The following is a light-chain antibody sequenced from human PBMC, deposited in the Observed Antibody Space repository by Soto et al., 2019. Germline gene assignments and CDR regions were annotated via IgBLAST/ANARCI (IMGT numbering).Light chain of an antibody. CDR1: QSISSY. Sequence: DIQMTQSPSSLSASVGDRVTITCRANQSISSYLNWYQQKPGKAPKLLIYKASTLKSGVPSRFTGSGSGTDFTFTISSLQPEDIATYYCQQYEIFPITFGQGTRLEIK. J-gene: IGKJ5*01. CDR2: KAS. V-gene: IGKV1-33*01. CDR3: QQYEIFPIT.